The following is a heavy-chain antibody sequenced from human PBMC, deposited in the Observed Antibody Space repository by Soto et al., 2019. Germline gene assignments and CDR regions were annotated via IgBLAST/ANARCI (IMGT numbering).Heavy chain of an antibody. Sequence: PGGSLRLSCAASGFTFSSYSMNWVRQAPGKGLEWVSSFSSSSSYIYYADSVKGRFTISRDNAKNSLYLQMNSLRAEDTAVYYCARDWNYDFWSGYYTVETPRHFDYSGQGTLVTVSS. J-gene: IGHJ4*02. CDR3: ARDWNYDFWSGYYTVETPRHFDY. CDR1: GFTFSSYS. V-gene: IGHV3-21*01. CDR2: FSSSSSYI. D-gene: IGHD3-3*01.